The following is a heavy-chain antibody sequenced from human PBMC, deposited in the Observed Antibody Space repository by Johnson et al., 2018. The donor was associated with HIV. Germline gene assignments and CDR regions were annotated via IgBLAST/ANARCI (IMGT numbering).Heavy chain of an antibody. CDR3: ASVGSSGFFSAFDI. Sequence: QMMLVESGGGVVQPGRSLRLSCAASGFTFSSYAMHWVRQAPGKGLEWVAVISYDGSNKYYADSVKGRFTISRDNSKNTLYLQMNSLRAEDTAVYYCASVGSSGFFSAFDIWGQGTMVTVSS. CDR1: GFTFSSYA. V-gene: IGHV3-30-3*01. D-gene: IGHD6-19*01. J-gene: IGHJ3*02. CDR2: ISYDGSNK.